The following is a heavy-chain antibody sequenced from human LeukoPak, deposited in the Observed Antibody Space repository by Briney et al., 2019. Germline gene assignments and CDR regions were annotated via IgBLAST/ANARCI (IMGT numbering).Heavy chain of an antibody. CDR2: INQDGSEK. CDR3: ARIMPRVEWDHQTYDY. Sequence: GGSLRLSCAASGFTFTTYWMSWVRQVPGKGLEWVANINQDGSEKYYVDPVKGRFTIFRDNAKDSLYLQMNSLSAEDTAVFYCARIMPRVEWDHQTYDYWGQGTLVTVSS. D-gene: IGHD1-26*01. J-gene: IGHJ4*02. CDR1: GFTFTTYW. V-gene: IGHV3-7*01.